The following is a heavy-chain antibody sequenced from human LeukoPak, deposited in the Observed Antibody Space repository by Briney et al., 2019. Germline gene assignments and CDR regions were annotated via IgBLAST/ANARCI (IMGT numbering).Heavy chain of an antibody. CDR3: ARLPSHNAFDI. J-gene: IGHJ3*02. Sequence: PSETLSLTCTVSGGSISSSSYYWGWIRQPPGKGLEWIGSIYYSGSTYYNPSLKSRVTISVDTSKNQFSLKLSSVTAADTAVYYCARLPSHNAFDIWGQGTMVTVSS. CDR1: GGSISSSSYY. CDR2: IYYSGST. V-gene: IGHV4-39*07. D-gene: IGHD2-2*01.